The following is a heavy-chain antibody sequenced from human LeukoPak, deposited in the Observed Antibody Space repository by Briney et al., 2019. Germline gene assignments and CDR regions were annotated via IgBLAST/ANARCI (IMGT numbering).Heavy chain of an antibody. Sequence: GRSLRLSCTASGFIFSTCAMSWVRQAPGKGLEWVSVISGSGGTTYYADSVKGRLTISRDNSKNTLFLQMNSLRAEDTAVYYCAKDRSSSSWFDGNDIWGQGTMVTVSS. CDR2: ISGSGGTT. CDR1: GFIFSTCA. J-gene: IGHJ3*02. CDR3: AKDRSSSSWFDGNDI. V-gene: IGHV3-23*01. D-gene: IGHD6-13*01.